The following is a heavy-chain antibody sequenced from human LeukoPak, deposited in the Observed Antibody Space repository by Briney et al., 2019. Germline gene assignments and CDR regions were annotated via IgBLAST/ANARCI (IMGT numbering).Heavy chain of an antibody. CDR1: GYTFTNYY. CDR2: INPSGTST. CDR3: ARGYSSSYRIGY. D-gene: IGHD2-2*01. V-gene: IGHV1-46*01. J-gene: IGHJ4*02. Sequence: ASVKVSCKASGYTFTNYYMHWVRQAPGQGLEWMGMINPSGTSTRYEQKFQDRVTMTRETSTRTVYMELSSLRSEDTAVCYCARGYSSSYRIGYWGQGTLVTVSS.